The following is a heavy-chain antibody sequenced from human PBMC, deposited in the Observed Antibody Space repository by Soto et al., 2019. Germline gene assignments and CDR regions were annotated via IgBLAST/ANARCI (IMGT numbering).Heavy chain of an antibody. Sequence: SETLSLTCAVYGGSFSGYYWSWIRQPPGKGLEWIGEINHSGSTNYNPSLKSRVTISVDTSKNQFSLKLSSVTAADTAVYYCARVWGQVVAATYYYYGMDVWGQGPRSPSP. CDR2: INHSGST. V-gene: IGHV4-34*01. D-gene: IGHD2-15*01. CDR1: GGSFSGYY. J-gene: IGHJ6*02. CDR3: ARVWGQVVAATYYYYGMDV.